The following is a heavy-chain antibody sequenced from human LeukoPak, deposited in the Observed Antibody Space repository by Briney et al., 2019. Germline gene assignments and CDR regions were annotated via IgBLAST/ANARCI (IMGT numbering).Heavy chain of an antibody. CDR1: GVSISSGDYY. V-gene: IGHV4-30-4*01. D-gene: IGHD3-22*01. Sequence: SETLSLTCTVSGVSISSGDYYWSWIRQPPGKGLEWIGYMYYSGSTYYNPSLKSRVTISLDTSKNQFSLKLSSVTAADTAVYYCARPYYYDSRIDPWGQETLVTVSS. J-gene: IGHJ5*02. CDR2: MYYSGST. CDR3: ARPYYYDSRIDP.